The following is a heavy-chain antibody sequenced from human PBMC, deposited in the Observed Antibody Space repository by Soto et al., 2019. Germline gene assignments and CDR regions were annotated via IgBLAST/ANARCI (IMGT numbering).Heavy chain of an antibody. CDR3: ARDSSAPAMVESWFYP. CDR2: IIPIFGTA. J-gene: IGHJ5*02. Sequence: QVQLVQSGAEVKKPGSSVKVSCKASGGTFSSYAISWVRQAPGQGLEWMGGIIPIFGTANYAQNFQGRVTITADESTSTAYMELSSLRSEETAVYYCARDSSAPAMVESWFYPWGQGTLVTVSS. V-gene: IGHV1-69*01. D-gene: IGHD5-18*01. CDR1: GGTFSSYA.